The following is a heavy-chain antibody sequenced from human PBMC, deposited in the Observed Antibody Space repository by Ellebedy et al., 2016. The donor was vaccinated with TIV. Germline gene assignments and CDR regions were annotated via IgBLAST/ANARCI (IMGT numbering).Heavy chain of an antibody. CDR2: IYPNNGDT. CDR3: ATLPYISRSSAY. J-gene: IGHJ4*02. CDR1: GYIFTAWH. V-gene: IGHV1-2*02. D-gene: IGHD3-16*01. Sequence: ASVKVSCKTSGYIFTAWHIHWVRQAPGQGLEWMGWIYPNNGDTTYAQKFQGRVTMTSDTSTTAAYMELNSLRYDDTAVYYCATLPYISRSSAYWGQGTLVTISS.